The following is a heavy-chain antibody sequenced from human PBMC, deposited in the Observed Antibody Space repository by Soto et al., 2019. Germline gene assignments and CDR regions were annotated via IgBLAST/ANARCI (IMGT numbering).Heavy chain of an antibody. J-gene: IGHJ6*02. CDR1: GGTFSSYA. CDR2: IIPIFGTA. V-gene: IGHV1-69*06. Sequence: SVKVSCKASGGTFSSYAISWVRQAPGQGLEWMGGIIPIFGTANYAQKFQGRVTITADKSTSTAYMELSSLRSEDTAVYYCARNYSDRSGSKYYYYYYGMDVWGQGPTVTVSS. D-gene: IGHD3-22*01. CDR3: ARNYSDRSGSKYYYYYYGMDV.